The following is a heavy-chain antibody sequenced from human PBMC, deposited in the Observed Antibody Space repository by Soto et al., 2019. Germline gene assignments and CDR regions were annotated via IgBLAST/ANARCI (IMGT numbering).Heavy chain of an antibody. J-gene: IGHJ5*02. CDR2: ISAYNGNT. Sequence: ASVKVSCKASGYTFTSYSISWVRQAPGQGLEWMGWISAYNGNTNYAQKLQGRVTMTTDTSTSTAYMELRSLRSDDTAVYYCASDPGRDHSIQYCSSNSCYSASYWFDPWGQGTLVTVSS. CDR3: ASDPGRDHSIQYCSSNSCYSASYWFDP. CDR1: GYTFTSYS. D-gene: IGHD2-2*01. V-gene: IGHV1-18*04.